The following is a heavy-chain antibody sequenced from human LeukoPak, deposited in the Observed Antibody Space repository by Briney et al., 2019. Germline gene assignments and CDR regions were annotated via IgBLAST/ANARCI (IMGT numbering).Heavy chain of an antibody. CDR1: GGTFSSYA. D-gene: IGHD2-15*01. Sequence: GASVKVSCKASGGTFSSYAISWVRPAPGQGLEWMGRIIPILNIANYAQKFQGRVTIVADESTSTAYMELSSLRSEDTAVYYCARGGGSVFDFWGQGTLVTVSS. J-gene: IGHJ4*02. V-gene: IGHV1-69*04. CDR3: ARGGGSVFDF. CDR2: IIPILNIA.